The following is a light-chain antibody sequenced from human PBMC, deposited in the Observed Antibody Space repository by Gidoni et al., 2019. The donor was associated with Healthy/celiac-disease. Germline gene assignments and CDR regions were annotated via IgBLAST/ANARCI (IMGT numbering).Light chain of an antibody. CDR1: QSVFYSSNNKNY. CDR3: QQDYSTPPT. Sequence: IVMTQSPDSLAVSLGERATINCKSSQSVFYSSNNKNYLAWYQQKPGQPPKLLIYWASTRESGVPDRCSGSGSGTDFTLTISSLQAEDVAVYYCQQDYSTPPTFGQGTKVEIK. CDR2: WAS. J-gene: IGKJ1*01. V-gene: IGKV4-1*01.